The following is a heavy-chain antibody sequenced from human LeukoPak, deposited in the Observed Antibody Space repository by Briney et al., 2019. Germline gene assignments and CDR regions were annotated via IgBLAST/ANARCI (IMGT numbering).Heavy chain of an antibody. CDR1: GGSFSGYY. Sequence: SETLSLTCAVYGGSFSGYYWSWIRQPPGKGLEWIGEINHSGSTNYNPSLKSRVTISVDTSKNQFSLKLSSVTAADTAVYYCARAFPHSRYTNYIKWFDPWGQGTLVTVSS. D-gene: IGHD4-11*01. V-gene: IGHV4-34*01. J-gene: IGHJ5*02. CDR3: ARAFPHSRYTNYIKWFDP. CDR2: INHSGST.